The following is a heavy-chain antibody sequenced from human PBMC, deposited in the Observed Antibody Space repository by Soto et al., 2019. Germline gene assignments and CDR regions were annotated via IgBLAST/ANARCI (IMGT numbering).Heavy chain of an antibody. CDR3: ARDGSGSYQIATFDY. Sequence: VASVKVSCKASGYTFTSYAMHWVRQAPGQRLEWMGWINAGNGNTKYSQKFQGRVTITRDTSASTAYMELSSLRSEDTAVYYCARDGSGSYQIATFDYWGQGTLVTCPQ. J-gene: IGHJ4*02. V-gene: IGHV1-3*01. CDR2: INAGNGNT. CDR1: GYTFTSYA. D-gene: IGHD3-10*01.